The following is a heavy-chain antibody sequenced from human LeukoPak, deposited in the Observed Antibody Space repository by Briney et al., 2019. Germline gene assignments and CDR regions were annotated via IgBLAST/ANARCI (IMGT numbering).Heavy chain of an antibody. D-gene: IGHD2-2*01. CDR3: ARAVVVPAAPDPADAFDI. CDR2: IIPILGLA. Sequence: SVTVSCKAPGGTFSNYAMTWVRQAPGQGLEWMGRIIPILGLANYAQKFQGRVTITADTSTNTAYMELSSLRSEDTAVYYCARAVVVPAAPDPADAFDIWGQGTMVTVSS. V-gene: IGHV1-69*04. J-gene: IGHJ3*02. CDR1: GGTFSNYA.